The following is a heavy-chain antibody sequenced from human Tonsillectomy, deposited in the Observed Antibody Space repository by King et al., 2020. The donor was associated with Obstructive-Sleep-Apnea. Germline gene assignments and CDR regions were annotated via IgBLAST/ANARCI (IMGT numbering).Heavy chain of an antibody. CDR3: ARSRYYDFWSGGARLMDV. J-gene: IGHJ6*02. V-gene: IGHV4-59*08. Sequence: QLQESGPGLVKPSETLSLTCTVSGGSISSYYWSWIRQPPGKGLEWIGYIYYSGSTNYNPSLKSRVTISVDTSKNQFSLKLSSVTAADTAVYYCARSRYYDFWSGGARLMDVWGQGTTVTVSS. CDR1: GGSISSYY. CDR2: IYYSGST. D-gene: IGHD3-3*01.